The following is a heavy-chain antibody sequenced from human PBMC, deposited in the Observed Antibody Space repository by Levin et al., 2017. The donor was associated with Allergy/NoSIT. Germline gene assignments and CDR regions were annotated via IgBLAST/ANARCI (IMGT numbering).Heavy chain of an antibody. CDR3: AKDDNSGSGEYTWGNFDN. CDR1: GFTFSNYA. Sequence: QSGGSLRLSCAASGFTFSNYAMSWVRQSPGKGLDWVAGISNSGASKVYADSVKGRFTISRDNSKNTVYLEMNNLRAEDTAVYYCAKDDNSGSGEYTWGNFDNWGRGTLVTVSP. CDR2: ISNSGASK. V-gene: IGHV3-23*01. J-gene: IGHJ4*02. D-gene: IGHD3-10*01.